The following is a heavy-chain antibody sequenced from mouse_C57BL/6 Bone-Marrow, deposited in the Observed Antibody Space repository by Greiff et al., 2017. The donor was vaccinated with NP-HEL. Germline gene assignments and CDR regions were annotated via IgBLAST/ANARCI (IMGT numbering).Heavy chain of an antibody. Sequence: EVHLVESGGDLVKPGGSLKLSCAASGFTFSSYGMSWVRQTPDKRLEWVATISSGGSYTYYPDSVKGRFTISRDNAKNTLYLQMSSLKSEDTAMYYCARQTAQATDYAMDYWGQGTSVTVSS. CDR2: ISSGGSYT. J-gene: IGHJ4*01. V-gene: IGHV5-6*01. D-gene: IGHD3-2*02. CDR1: GFTFSSYG. CDR3: ARQTAQATDYAMDY.